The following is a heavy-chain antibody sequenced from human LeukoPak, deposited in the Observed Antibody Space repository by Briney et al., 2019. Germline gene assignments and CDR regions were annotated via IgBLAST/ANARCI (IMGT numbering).Heavy chain of an antibody. CDR3: AKYSSSWFAFDP. CDR1: GFTFSSYG. D-gene: IGHD6-13*01. Sequence: PGGSLRLSCAASGFTFSSYGMSWVRQAPGKGLEWVSAISGSGGSTYYADSVKGRFTISRDNSKNTLYLQMNSLRAEDTAVYYCAKYSSSWFAFDPWGQRTLVTVSS. V-gene: IGHV3-23*01. J-gene: IGHJ5*02. CDR2: ISGSGGST.